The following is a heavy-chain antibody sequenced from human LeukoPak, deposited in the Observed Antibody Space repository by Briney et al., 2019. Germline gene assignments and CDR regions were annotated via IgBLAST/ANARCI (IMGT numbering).Heavy chain of an antibody. V-gene: IGHV1-69*13. CDR3: AATYCSSTSCYPEYNWFDP. Sequence: SVKVSCKASGGTFSSYAISWVRQAPGQGLEWMGGIIPIFGTANYAQKFQGRVTITADESTSTAYMELSSLRSEDTAVYYCAATYCSSTSCYPEYNWFDPWGQGTLVTVS. J-gene: IGHJ5*02. CDR2: IIPIFGTA. D-gene: IGHD2-2*01. CDR1: GGTFSSYA.